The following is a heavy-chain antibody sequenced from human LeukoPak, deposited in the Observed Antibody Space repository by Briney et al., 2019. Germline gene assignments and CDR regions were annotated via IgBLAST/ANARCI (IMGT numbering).Heavy chain of an antibody. CDR2: MRYDGSNK. Sequence: GGSLSLSCAASGFTFSSYGRHWVRQAPGKGLEGVAFMRYDGSNKYYADSVKGRFTISRDNSKNTLYLQMNSLRAEDTAVYYCAKVLGYWSTVTTQNFDYWGQGTLVTVSS. V-gene: IGHV3-30*02. CDR3: AKVLGYWSTVTTQNFDY. CDR1: GFTFSSYG. D-gene: IGHD4-17*01. J-gene: IGHJ4*02.